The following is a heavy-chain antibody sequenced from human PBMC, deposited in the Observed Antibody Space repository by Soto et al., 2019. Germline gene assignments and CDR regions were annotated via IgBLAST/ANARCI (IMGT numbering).Heavy chain of an antibody. CDR1: GGTPIKHA. V-gene: IGHV1-69*01. CDR2: IIPMFGIP. J-gene: IGHJ3*01. CDR3: ARGGISGWLKGAYDV. Sequence: QVQLVQSGAEVKKPGSSVKVSCKASGGTPIKHAITWVRRATGQGLEWLGGIIPMFGIPNYPQKFQGRVTITADDSTNTSHMELHSLTSDDTAVYYCARGGISGWLKGAYDVWGQGTMVTVSS. D-gene: IGHD6-13*01.